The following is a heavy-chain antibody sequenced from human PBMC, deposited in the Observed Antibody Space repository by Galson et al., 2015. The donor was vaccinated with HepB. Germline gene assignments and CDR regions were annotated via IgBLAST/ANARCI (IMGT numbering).Heavy chain of an antibody. D-gene: IGHD3-16*01. J-gene: IGHJ5*02. CDR1: GFIFRHHA. CDR3: VKEGSWFGGDWFDP. CDR2: INGRGSTR. Sequence: SLRLSCAGSGFIFRHHAMAWIRQAPGRGLEWVSGINGRGSTRSYSDAVKGSFSISRDNSKDTVFLQMDNLRAEDTAVYCCVKEGSWFGGDWFDPWGQGALVTVS. V-gene: IGHV3-23*01.